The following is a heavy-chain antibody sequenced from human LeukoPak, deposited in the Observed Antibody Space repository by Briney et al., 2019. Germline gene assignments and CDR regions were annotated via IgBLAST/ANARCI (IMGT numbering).Heavy chain of an antibody. CDR3: AKANYYGSGSFYSESASFDY. J-gene: IGHJ4*02. CDR2: ISGSGGST. Sequence: GGSLRLSCAASGFTFSSYAMTWVRQAPGKGLEWVSGISGSGGSTYYADSVKGRFAISRDNSKNTLYLQMNSLRAEDTAIYYCAKANYYGSGSFYSESASFDYWSQGTLVTVSS. D-gene: IGHD3-10*01. CDR1: GFTFSSYA. V-gene: IGHV3-23*01.